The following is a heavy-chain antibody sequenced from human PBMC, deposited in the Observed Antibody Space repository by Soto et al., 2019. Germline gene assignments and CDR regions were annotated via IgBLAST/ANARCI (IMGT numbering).Heavy chain of an antibody. V-gene: IGHV1-2*02. CDR3: AKDLTRQLAYWLDP. CDR1: GFSFTGYY. CDR2: INAHSGGT. J-gene: IGHJ5*02. Sequence: WASVKVSCKASGFSFTGYYIHWLRQAPGQGLEWMGWINAHSGGTEYAQKFQGRVTLTRDTSIATAYLTLTSLTSDDTALYYCAKDLTRQLAYWLDPWGQGTQVTVSS. D-gene: IGHD6-6*01.